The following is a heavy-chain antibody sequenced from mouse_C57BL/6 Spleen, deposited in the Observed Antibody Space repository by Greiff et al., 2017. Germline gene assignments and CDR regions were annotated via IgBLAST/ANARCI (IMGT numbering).Heavy chain of an antibody. V-gene: IGHV1-82*01. CDR1: GYAFSSSW. Sequence: QVQLQQSGPELVKPGASVKISCKASGYAFSSSWMNWVKQRPGKGLEWIGRIYPGDGDTNYNGKFKGKVTLTADKSSSTAYMQLSSLTSEDSAVYFCASDYEGPLRGYYEVWGTGTTVTVAS. CDR2: IYPGDGDT. D-gene: IGHD2-3*01. CDR3: ASDYEGPLRGYYEV. J-gene: IGHJ1*03.